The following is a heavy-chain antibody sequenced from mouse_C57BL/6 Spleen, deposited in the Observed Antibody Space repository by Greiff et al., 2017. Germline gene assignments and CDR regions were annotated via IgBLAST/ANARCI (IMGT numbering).Heavy chain of an antibody. V-gene: IGHV14-2*01. CDR1: GFNIKDYY. J-gene: IGHJ2*01. Sequence: VQLQQSGAELVKPGASVQLSCTASGFNIKDYYMHWVKQRTEQGLECIGRIDPEDGETKYAPQFQGKATITADTSSNTAYLQLSSLTSEDTAVYYCARRTGDYEDVDYWGQGTTLTVSS. D-gene: IGHD2-4*01. CDR3: ARRTGDYEDVDY. CDR2: IDPEDGET.